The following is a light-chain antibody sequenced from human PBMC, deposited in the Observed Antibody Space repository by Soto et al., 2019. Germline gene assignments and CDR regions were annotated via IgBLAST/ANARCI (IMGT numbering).Light chain of an antibody. V-gene: IGKV3-20*01. Sequence: EIVLTQSPGTLSLSPGERATLSCRASQSVSSSYLAWYQQKPGQAPRLLISGASSRATGIPDRFSGSGSGTEFTLTISSLQSEDFAVYYCQQYDNWPPAWTFGQGTKVDIK. J-gene: IGKJ1*01. CDR3: QQYDNWPPAWT. CDR2: GAS. CDR1: QSVSSSY.